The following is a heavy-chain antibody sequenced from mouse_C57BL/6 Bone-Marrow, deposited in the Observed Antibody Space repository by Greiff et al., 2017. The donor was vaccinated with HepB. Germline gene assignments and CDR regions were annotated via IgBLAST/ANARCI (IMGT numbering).Heavy chain of an antibody. V-gene: IGHV1-50*01. J-gene: IGHJ4*01. CDR1: GYTFTSYW. CDR2: IDPSDSYT. Sequence: QVQLKQPGAELVKPGASVKLSCKASGYTFTSYWMQWVKQRPGQGLEWIGEIDPSDSYTNYNQKFKGKATLTVDTSSSTAYMQLSSLTSEDSAFYYCARGGSWGQGTSVTVSS. CDR3: ARGGS.